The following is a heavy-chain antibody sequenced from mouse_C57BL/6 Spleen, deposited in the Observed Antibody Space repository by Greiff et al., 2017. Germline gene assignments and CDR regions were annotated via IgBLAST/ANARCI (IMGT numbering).Heavy chain of an antibody. CDR3: ARLYYGSSYGQFAY. J-gene: IGHJ3*01. V-gene: IGHV1-55*01. D-gene: IGHD1-1*01. Sequence: QVQLKQPGAELVKPGASVKMSCKASGYTFTSYWITWVKQRPGQGLEWIGDIYPGSGSTNYNEKFKSKATLTVDTSSSTAYMQLSSLTSEDAAVYYCARLYYGSSYGQFAYWGQGTLVTVSA. CDR2: IYPGSGST. CDR1: GYTFTSYW.